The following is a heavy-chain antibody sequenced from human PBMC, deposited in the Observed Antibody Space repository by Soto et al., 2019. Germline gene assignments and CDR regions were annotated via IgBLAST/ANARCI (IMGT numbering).Heavy chain of an antibody. CDR3: ARVSGGYYYAMDV. CDR2: IYHSGST. D-gene: IGHD1-26*01. V-gene: IGHV4-4*02. Sequence: QVQLQESGPGLVKPSGTLSLTCAVSGGSISSSNWWSWVRQPPGKGLEWIGEIYHSGSTNYNPSLTRRVTMSVDKAKNQFSLQLSPVPAADTAVYYCARVSGGYYYAMDVWGQGTTVTVSS. J-gene: IGHJ6*02. CDR1: GGSISSSNW.